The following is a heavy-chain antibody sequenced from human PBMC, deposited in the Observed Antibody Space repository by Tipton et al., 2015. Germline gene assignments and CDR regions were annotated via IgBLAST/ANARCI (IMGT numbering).Heavy chain of an antibody. Sequence: QLVQSGAEVKKPGASVKVSCKASGYTFTSYGISWARQAPGQGLEWMGWISPFNVNANYAQKLQGRVTMTADTSTSTAYMELSSVRSADTAVYYCARDRDYGGNPDYWGQGTLITVSS. J-gene: IGHJ4*02. V-gene: IGHV1-18*01. D-gene: IGHD4-23*01. CDR1: GYTFTSYG. CDR2: ISPFNVNA. CDR3: ARDRDYGGNPDY.